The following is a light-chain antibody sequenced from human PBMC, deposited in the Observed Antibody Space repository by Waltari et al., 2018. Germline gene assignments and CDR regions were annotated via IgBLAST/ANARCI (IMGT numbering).Light chain of an antibody. Sequence: EIVLTQSPATLSLSPGERAPLSCRASQSVSYSLAWYQQKPGQTPRLLIYSASNRATGIPARFSGSGSGSDFTLTSSSLEPEDFAVYYCQQRSSWPRTFGQGTKVEIK. CDR3: QQRSSWPRT. V-gene: IGKV3-11*01. CDR1: QSVSYS. J-gene: IGKJ1*01. CDR2: SAS.